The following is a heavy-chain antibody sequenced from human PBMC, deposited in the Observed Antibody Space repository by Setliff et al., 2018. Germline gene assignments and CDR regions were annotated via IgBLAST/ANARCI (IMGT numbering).Heavy chain of an antibody. CDR2: IDSSSTWI. D-gene: IGHD6-19*01. V-gene: IGHV3-21*04. J-gene: IGHJ3*02. CDR3: IRDTSGRDAFDI. Sequence: GGSLRLSCAASGFTFSSYTMNWVRQAPGQGLEWVSSIDSSSTWIYYADSVKGRSTISRDNSQNTMYLQMNSLRAEDTAVYYCIRDTSGRDAFDIWGQGTMVTVSS. CDR1: GFTFSSYT.